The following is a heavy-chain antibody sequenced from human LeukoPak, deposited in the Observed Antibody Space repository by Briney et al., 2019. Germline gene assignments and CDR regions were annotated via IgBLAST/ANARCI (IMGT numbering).Heavy chain of an antibody. CDR1: GDSISSYY. Sequence: SETLSLTCTVSGDSISSYYWMWIRQPAGKGLEWIGRIYNSVNTNYNPSLKSHVTMAVDTSKNHFFLKLSPVAAADPAVDYWGRVVSRRSSACFDYWGQGTLVTVSS. V-gene: IGHV4-4*07. CDR2: IYNSVNT. D-gene: IGHD1-26*01. CDR3: GRVVSRRSSACFDY. J-gene: IGHJ4*02.